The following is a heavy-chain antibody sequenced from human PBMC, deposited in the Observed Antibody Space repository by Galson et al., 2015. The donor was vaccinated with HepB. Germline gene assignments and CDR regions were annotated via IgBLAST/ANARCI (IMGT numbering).Heavy chain of an antibody. J-gene: IGHJ3*02. CDR1: GFTFSSYA. CDR3: AKYMVRGVITADAFEI. CDR2: ISGSGGST. Sequence: SLRLSCAASGFTFSSYAMSWVRQAPGKGLEWVSAISGSGGSTYYADSVKGRFTISRDNSKNTLYLQMNSLRAEDTAVYYCAKYMVRGVITADAFEIWGQGTMVTVSS. D-gene: IGHD3-10*01. V-gene: IGHV3-23*01.